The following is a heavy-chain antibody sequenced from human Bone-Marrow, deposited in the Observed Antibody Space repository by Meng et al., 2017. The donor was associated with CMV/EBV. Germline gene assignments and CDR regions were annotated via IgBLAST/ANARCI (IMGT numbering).Heavy chain of an antibody. D-gene: IGHD6-19*01. J-gene: IGHJ6*02. CDR3: ARDLLQWLEPAYYYYGLDV. V-gene: IGHV1-46*01. Sequence: ASVKVSCMASGYTFTSYYMHWVRQAPGQGLEWMGIINPSGGSTSYAQKFQGRVTMTRDKSTSTVYMELSSLRSEDTAVYYCARDLLQWLEPAYYYYGLDVWGQGTTVTGSS. CDR2: INPSGGST. CDR1: GYTFTSYY.